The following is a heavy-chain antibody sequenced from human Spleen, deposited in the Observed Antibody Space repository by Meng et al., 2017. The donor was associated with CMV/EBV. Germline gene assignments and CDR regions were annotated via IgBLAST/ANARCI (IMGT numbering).Heavy chain of an antibody. CDR1: GFTFSSYW. Sequence: GESLKISCAASGFTFSSYWMSWVRQPPGRGLEWVAVTSHNGGNKYYADSVKGRFTISRDNSQNTLYLEMNDLRSGDTAIYYCASPRFCSSTGCLWTFNSWGQGTLVTVSS. D-gene: IGHD2-2*01. V-gene: IGHV3-30-3*01. J-gene: IGHJ4*02. CDR2: TSHNGGNK. CDR3: ASPRFCSSTGCLWTFNS.